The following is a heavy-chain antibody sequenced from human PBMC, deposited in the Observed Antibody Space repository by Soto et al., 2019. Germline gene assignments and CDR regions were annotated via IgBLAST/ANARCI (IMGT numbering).Heavy chain of an antibody. CDR1: GFTFSGYA. CDR2: IRDTGGYT. Sequence: EVQLLESGGGLVQPGGSLRLSCVASGFTFSGYAMSWVRQAPGKGLQWVSAIRDTGGYTYYADPVKGRFTISRDNSKSTLFLQMDSLTADDSALYYCAKPSHEMLTGYSPFDHWGQGTLVTVSS. D-gene: IGHD3-9*01. CDR3: AKPSHEMLTGYSPFDH. J-gene: IGHJ4*02. V-gene: IGHV3-23*01.